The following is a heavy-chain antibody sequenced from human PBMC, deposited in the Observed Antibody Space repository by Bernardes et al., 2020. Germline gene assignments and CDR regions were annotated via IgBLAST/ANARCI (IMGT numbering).Heavy chain of an antibody. CDR1: GGSISSYN. Sequence: SETLSLTCTVSGGSISSYNWSWIRQPPGKGLEWIGYIYYSGSTNYNPSLKSRVTISVDTSKNQFSLKLSSVTAADTAVYYCAREGEGAAAGIDYWGQGTLVTVSS. CDR3: AREGEGAAAGIDY. J-gene: IGHJ4*02. D-gene: IGHD6-13*01. V-gene: IGHV4-59*01. CDR2: IYYSGST.